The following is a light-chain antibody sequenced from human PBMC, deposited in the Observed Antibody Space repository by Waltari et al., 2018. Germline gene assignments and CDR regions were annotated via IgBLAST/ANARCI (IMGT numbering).Light chain of an antibody. CDR2: DVT. V-gene: IGLV2-14*03. J-gene: IGLJ3*02. CDR3: SSYVGHTLWV. Sequence: QSALAQPASVSGAPGQSIPFSCPADYTYVSWYQHHPGRAPKLVIYDVTNRPSRVSDRFSGSKSGNTASLTISGLQAEDEAYYYCSSYVGHTLWVFGGGTKLTVL. CDR1: DYTY.